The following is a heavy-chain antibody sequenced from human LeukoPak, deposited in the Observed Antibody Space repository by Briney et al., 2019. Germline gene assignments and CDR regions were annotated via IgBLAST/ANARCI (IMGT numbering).Heavy chain of an antibody. V-gene: IGHV4-34*01. J-gene: IGHJ4*02. CDR2: INHSGST. CDR3: ARHRNYYGSGSYYRYFDY. CDR1: GGSLSSHY. D-gene: IGHD3-10*01. Sequence: PSETLSLTCTVSGGSLSSHYWSWIRQPPGKGLEWIGEINHSGSTNYNPSLKSRVTISVDTSKNQFSLKLSSVTAADTAVYYCARHRNYYGSGSYYRYFDYWGQGTLVTVSS.